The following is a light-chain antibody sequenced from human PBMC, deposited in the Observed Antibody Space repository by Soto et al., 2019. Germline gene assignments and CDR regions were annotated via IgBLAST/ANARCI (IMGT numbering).Light chain of an antibody. J-gene: IGLJ3*02. Sequence: QSVLTQPASVSGSPGQSITISCTGTSSDVGGYNYVSWYQQHPGKAPRLLIYEVTTRPSGVSNRFSGSKSGNTASLTISGLQPEDEADYYCSSYTTSTTLVFGGGTKLTVL. CDR1: SSDVGGYNY. CDR3: SSYTTSTTLV. V-gene: IGLV2-14*01. CDR2: EVT.